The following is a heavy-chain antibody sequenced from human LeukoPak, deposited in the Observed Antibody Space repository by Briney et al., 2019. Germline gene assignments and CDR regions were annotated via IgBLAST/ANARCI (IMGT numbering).Heavy chain of an antibody. V-gene: IGHV1-18*01. D-gene: IGHD6-13*01. CDR2: ISGDNGNT. Sequence: GASVKVSCKVSGYTFTNYGISWVRQAPGQGLEWMGRISGDNGNTNYAQKLQGRVTMTTDTSTSTAYMELRSLRSDDTAVYYCAKDKDSSSWYYFDYWGQGTLVTVSS. CDR3: AKDKDSSSWYYFDY. J-gene: IGHJ4*02. CDR1: GYTFTNYG.